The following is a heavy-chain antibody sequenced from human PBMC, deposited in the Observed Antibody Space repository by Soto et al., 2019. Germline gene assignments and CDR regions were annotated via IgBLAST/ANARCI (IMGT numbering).Heavy chain of an antibody. CDR1: GGSITIGDYY. V-gene: IGHV4-30-4*01. CDR3: ARAATMSARNDAFEI. J-gene: IGHJ3*02. CDR2: IYYSGST. Sequence: QVQLQESGPGLVKPSQTLSLTCTVSGGSITIGDYYWSWIRQPPGKGLEWIGYIYYSGSTYYNPSLKSRVTISVYTSKNQFSLKLSSVTAADTAVYYCARAATMSARNDAFEIWGQGTMVTVSS. D-gene: IGHD3-22*01.